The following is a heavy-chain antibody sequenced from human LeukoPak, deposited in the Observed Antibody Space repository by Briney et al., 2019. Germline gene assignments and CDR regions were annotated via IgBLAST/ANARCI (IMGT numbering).Heavy chain of an antibody. CDR3: ARTPYYYGSGSYAPDY. Sequence: SETLSLTCTVSGGSISSYYWSWIRQPPGKGLEWIGYFYYSGSTNYNPSLKSRVTISVDTSKNQFSLKLSSVTAADTAVYYCARTPYYYGSGSYAPDYWGQGTLVTVSS. V-gene: IGHV4-59*01. J-gene: IGHJ4*02. CDR2: FYYSGST. D-gene: IGHD3-10*01. CDR1: GGSISSYY.